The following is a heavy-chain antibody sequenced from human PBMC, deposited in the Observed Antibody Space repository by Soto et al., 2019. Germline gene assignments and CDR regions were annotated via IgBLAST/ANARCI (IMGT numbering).Heavy chain of an antibody. CDR3: AKEITPRSSNGWPFDS. Sequence: PGGSLRLSCAVSGFTFSNYGMHWVRQAPGKGLEWVTVISFDGKVKFYADSVKGRFTISRDNSKNTLYLQMNSLRLDDTAVYYCAKEITPRSSNGWPFDSWGQGTQVTVSS. J-gene: IGHJ4*02. D-gene: IGHD6-19*01. V-gene: IGHV3-30*18. CDR1: GFTFSNYG. CDR2: ISFDGKVK.